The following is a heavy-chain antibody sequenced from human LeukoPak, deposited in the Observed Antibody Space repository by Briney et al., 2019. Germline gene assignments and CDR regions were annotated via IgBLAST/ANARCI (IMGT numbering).Heavy chain of an antibody. V-gene: IGHV3-9*01. CDR3: AKKLLWFGELSPGAFDI. Sequence: GGSLRLSCAASGFTFDDYAMHWVRQAPGKGLEWVSGISWNSGSIGYADSVKGRFTTSRDNAKNSLYLQMNSLRAEDTALYYCAKKLLWFGELSPGAFDIWGQGTMVTVSS. CDR2: ISWNSGSI. CDR1: GFTFDDYA. D-gene: IGHD3-10*01. J-gene: IGHJ3*02.